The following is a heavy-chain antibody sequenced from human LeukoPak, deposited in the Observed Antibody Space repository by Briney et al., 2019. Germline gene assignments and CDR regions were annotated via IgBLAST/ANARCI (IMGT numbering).Heavy chain of an antibody. Sequence: KPSETLSLTCTVSGGSIRSYYWSWIRQPPGKGLEWIGYIYYSGSTNYNPSLKSRVTISVDTSKNQFSLKLSSVTAADTAVYYCVRAVAATRIDFWGQGTLVTVSS. J-gene: IGHJ4*02. CDR2: IYYSGST. CDR3: VRAVAATRIDF. V-gene: IGHV4-59*01. CDR1: GGSIRSYY. D-gene: IGHD6-19*01.